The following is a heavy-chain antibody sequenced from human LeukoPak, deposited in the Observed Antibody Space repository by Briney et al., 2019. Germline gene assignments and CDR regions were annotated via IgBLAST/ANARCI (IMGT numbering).Heavy chain of an antibody. CDR3: ARERRAILIDP. V-gene: IGHV1-69*05. Sequence: ASVKVSCKASGGTFSSYAISWVRQSPGQGVEWMGGIIPIFGTANYAQKFQGRVTITTDESTSTAYMEPSSLRSEDTAVYYCARERRAILIDPWGQGTLVTVSS. CDR1: GGTFSSYA. J-gene: IGHJ5*02. CDR2: IIPIFGTA. D-gene: IGHD3-3*01.